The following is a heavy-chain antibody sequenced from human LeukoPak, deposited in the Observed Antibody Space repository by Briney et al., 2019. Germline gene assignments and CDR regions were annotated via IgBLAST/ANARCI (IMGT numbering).Heavy chain of an antibody. J-gene: IGHJ4*02. CDR3: ATKGSSWYDY. CDR1: GFTVSSNY. D-gene: IGHD6-13*01. CDR2: IYSGGST. Sequence: AGGSLRLSCAASGFTVSSNYMSWVRQAPGRGLEWVSVIYSGGSTYYADSVKGRFTISRDNSKNTLYLQMNSLRAEDTAVYYCATKGSSWYDYWGQGTLDTVSS. V-gene: IGHV3-66*01.